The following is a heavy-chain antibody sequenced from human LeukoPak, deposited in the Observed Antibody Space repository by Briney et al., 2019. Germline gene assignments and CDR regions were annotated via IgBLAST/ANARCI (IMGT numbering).Heavy chain of an antibody. CDR1: GGTFSGYT. D-gene: IGHD3-3*01. J-gene: IGHJ6*02. Sequence: GSSVKVSCKASGGTFSGYTISWVRQAPGQGLEWMGRIIPILGIANYAQKFQGRVAITADKSTSTAYMELSSLRSEDTAVYYCARALRFLEWLPGDYYYYGMDVWGQGTTVTVSS. CDR2: IIPILGIA. V-gene: IGHV1-69*02. CDR3: ARALRFLEWLPGDYYYYGMDV.